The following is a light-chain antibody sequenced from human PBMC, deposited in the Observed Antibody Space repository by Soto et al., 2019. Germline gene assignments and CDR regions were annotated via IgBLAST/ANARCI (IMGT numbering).Light chain of an antibody. Sequence: QSVLTQPPSASGSPGQSVTISCTGTNNDIGGYTYVSWYQQLPGKAPKLMIYEVNNRPSGISYRFSGSKSGNTASLTISGLQAEDEADYYCASYTRTTTLVFGGGTKLTVL. J-gene: IGLJ2*01. CDR3: ASYTRTTTLV. CDR2: EVN. CDR1: NNDIGGYTY. V-gene: IGLV2-14*01.